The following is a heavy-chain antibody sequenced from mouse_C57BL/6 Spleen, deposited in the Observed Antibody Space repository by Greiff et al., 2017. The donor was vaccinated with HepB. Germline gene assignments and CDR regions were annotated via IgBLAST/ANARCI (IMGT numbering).Heavy chain of an antibody. V-gene: IGHV2-2*01. CDR2: IWSGGST. CDR3: ARKRDDGYYYAMDY. CDR1: GFSLTSYG. Sequence: VQVVESGPGLVQPSQSLSITCTVSGFSLTSYGVHWVRQSPGKGLEWLGVIWSGGSTDYNAAFISRLSISKDNSKSQVFFKMNSLQADDTAIYYCARKRDDGYYYAMDYWGQGTSVTVSS. D-gene: IGHD2-3*01. J-gene: IGHJ4*01.